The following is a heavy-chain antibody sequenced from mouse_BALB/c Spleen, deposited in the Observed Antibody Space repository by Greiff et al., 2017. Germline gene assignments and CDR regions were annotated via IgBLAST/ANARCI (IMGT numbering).Heavy chain of an antibody. CDR3: ARDMDY. J-gene: IGHJ2*01. Sequence: EVKLVESGGGLVQPGGSLRLSCATSGFTFTDYFMSWVRQPPGKALEWLGFIRNKANGYTTEYSASVKGRFTISRDNSQSILYLQMNTLRAEDSATYYCARDMDYWGQGTTLTVSS. CDR2: IRNKANGYTT. V-gene: IGHV7-3*02. CDR1: GFTFTDYF.